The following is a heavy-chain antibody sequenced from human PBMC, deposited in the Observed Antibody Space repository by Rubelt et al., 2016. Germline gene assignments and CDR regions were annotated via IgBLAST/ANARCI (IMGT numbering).Heavy chain of an antibody. D-gene: IGHD6-13*01. Sequence: QVQLAQSGAEVKKPGSSVKVSCKASGGTFSSYAISWVRQAPGHGLEWMGGIIPLFGTANYEQRIQGRVTITADESTSTAYMGLSSLRSEDTAVYYCAREQQLVGGWFDPWGQGTLVTVSS. V-gene: IGHV1-69*01. J-gene: IGHJ5*02. CDR2: IIPLFGTA. CDR1: GGTFSSYA. CDR3: AREQQLVGGWFDP.